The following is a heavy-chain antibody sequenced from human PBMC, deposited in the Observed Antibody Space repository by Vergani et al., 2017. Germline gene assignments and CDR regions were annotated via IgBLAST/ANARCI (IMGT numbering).Heavy chain of an antibody. Sequence: QVQLQESGPGLVKPLQTLSLTCSVSGGSISSGSYYWSWVRQPAGKGLEWVGRIYSSGSTNYNPSLKSRVTISVDTSKNQFSLKLSSVTAADTAVYYCARGLYSSSWNGWFDPWGQGTLVTVSS. D-gene: IGHD6-13*01. CDR3: ARGLYSSSWNGWFDP. CDR1: GGSISSGSYY. CDR2: IYSSGST. V-gene: IGHV4-61*02. J-gene: IGHJ5*02.